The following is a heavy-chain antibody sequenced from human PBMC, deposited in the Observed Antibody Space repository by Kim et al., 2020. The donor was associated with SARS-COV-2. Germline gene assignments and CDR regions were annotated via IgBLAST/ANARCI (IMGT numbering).Heavy chain of an antibody. Sequence: SETLSLTCTVSGGSISSSSYYWGWIRQPPGKGLEWIGSIYYSGSTYYNPSLKSRVTISVDTSKNQFSLKLSSVTAADTAVYYCAILLYYDILTGSDYWGQGTLVTVSS. D-gene: IGHD3-9*01. CDR3: AILLYYDILTGSDY. CDR1: GGSISSSSYY. V-gene: IGHV4-39*01. J-gene: IGHJ4*02. CDR2: IYYSGST.